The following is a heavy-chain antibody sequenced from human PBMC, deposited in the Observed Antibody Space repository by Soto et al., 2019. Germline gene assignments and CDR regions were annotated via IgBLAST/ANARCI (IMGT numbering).Heavy chain of an antibody. D-gene: IGHD5-18*01. CDR1: GFTVSSNY. Sequence: GGSLRLSCAASGFTVSSNYMSWVRQAPGKGLEWVSVIYTGGSTYYADSVKRRFRISRDNSKNTLYLQMNSLRAADTALYYWARGAMARYYYYGMDVWGQGTTVTVSS. CDR3: ARGAMARYYYYGMDV. CDR2: IYTGGST. V-gene: IGHV3-53*01. J-gene: IGHJ6*02.